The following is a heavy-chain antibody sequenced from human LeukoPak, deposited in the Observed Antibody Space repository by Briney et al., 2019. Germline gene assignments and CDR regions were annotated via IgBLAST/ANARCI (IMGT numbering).Heavy chain of an antibody. CDR2: IYSGGST. CDR3: ARAVPYYYDSSGYYGQIGAFDI. D-gene: IGHD3-22*01. J-gene: IGHJ3*02. CDR1: GFTVSSNY. Sequence: PGGSLRLSCAASGFTVSSNYMSWVRQAPGKGLEWVSVIYSGGSTYYADSVKGRFTIFRDNSKNTLYLQMNSLRAEDTAVYYCARAVPYYYDSSGYYGQIGAFDIWAKGQWSPSLQ. V-gene: IGHV3-53*01.